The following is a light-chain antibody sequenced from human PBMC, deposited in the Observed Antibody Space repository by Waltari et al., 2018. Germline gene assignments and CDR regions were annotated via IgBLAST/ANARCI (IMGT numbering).Light chain of an antibody. CDR3: QQYYDTPRT. CDR2: AAS. CDR1: QDIGNS. V-gene: IGKV1-NL1*01. Sequence: DIQMPQSPSSLSASVGHSVPLTCRASQDIGNSLAWYQQKPGKAPKLLLYAASTLESGVPSRFSGSGSGTAYTLTISSLQPEDFATYYCQQYYDTPRTFGQGTRVEIK. J-gene: IGKJ1*01.